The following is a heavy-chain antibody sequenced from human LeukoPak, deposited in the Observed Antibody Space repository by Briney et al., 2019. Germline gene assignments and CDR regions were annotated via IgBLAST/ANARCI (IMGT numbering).Heavy chain of an antibody. J-gene: IGHJ4*02. D-gene: IGHD3-22*01. CDR1: GGSFSGYY. CDR2: INHSGST. Sequence: PSETLSLTCAVYGGSFSGYYWSWIRQPPGKGLEWIGEINHSGSTNYNPSLKSRVTISVDTSKNQFSLKLSSVTAADTAVYYCARGRGVYYYDSSGYHPFDYWGQGTLVAVSS. V-gene: IGHV4-34*01. CDR3: ARGRGVYYYDSSGYHPFDY.